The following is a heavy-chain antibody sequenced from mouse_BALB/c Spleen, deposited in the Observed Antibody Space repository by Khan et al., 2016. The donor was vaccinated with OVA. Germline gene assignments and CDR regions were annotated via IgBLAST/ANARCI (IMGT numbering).Heavy chain of an antibody. CDR3: ASSYDGAWFAY. D-gene: IGHD2-12*01. J-gene: IGHJ3*01. Sequence: QVQLQQSGPELVKPGTSVKMSCKASGYTFTDYVISWVKQRTGQGLEWIGEIYPGSGSTYYNGKFTGKATLTADKYSNTDYMQLSSLTSEDSAVYFCASSYDGAWFAYWGQGTLVTVSA. CDR2: IYPGSGST. CDR1: GYTFTDYV. V-gene: IGHV1-77*01.